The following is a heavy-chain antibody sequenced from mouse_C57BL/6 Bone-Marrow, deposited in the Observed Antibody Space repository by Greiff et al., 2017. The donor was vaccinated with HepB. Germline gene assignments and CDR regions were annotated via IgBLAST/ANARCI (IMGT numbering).Heavy chain of an antibody. CDR1: GYTFTSYW. CDR2: IDPSDSYT. V-gene: IGHV1-69*01. CDR3: ARGSSYDCEDFDV. Sequence: QVQLQQPGAELVMPGASVKLSCKASGYTFTSYWMHWVKQRPGQGLEWIGEIDPSDSYTNYNQKFKGKSTLTVDKSSSTAYIQLSSLTSEDSAVYYCARGSSYDCEDFDVWGTGTTVTVSS. J-gene: IGHJ1*03. D-gene: IGHD2-4*01.